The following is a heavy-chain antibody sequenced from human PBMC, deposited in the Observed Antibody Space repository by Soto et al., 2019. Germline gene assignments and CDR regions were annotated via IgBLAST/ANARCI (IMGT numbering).Heavy chain of an antibody. V-gene: IGHV4-31*03. Sequence: PSETLSLTCTVSGGSISSGGYYWSWIRQHPGKGLEWIGYIYYSGSTYYNPSLKSRVTISVDTSKNQFSLKLSSVTAADTAVYYCARVGTYYYDSSGYSPSFDYWGQGTLVTVSS. CDR1: GGSISSGGYY. CDR3: ARVGTYYYDSSGYSPSFDY. J-gene: IGHJ4*02. D-gene: IGHD3-22*01. CDR2: IYYSGST.